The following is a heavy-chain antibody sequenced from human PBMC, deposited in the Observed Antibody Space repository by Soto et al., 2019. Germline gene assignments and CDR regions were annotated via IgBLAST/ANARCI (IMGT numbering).Heavy chain of an antibody. CDR1: GFTFSSYA. D-gene: IGHD2-15*01. CDR3: ARGLNVVVVAATPADY. CDR2: ISYDGSNK. Sequence: GGSLRLSCAASGFTFSSYAMHWVRQAPGKGLEWVAVISYDGSNKYYADSVKGRFTISRDNSKNTLYLQMNSLRAEDTAVYYCARGLNVVVVAATPADYWGQGTLVTDSS. V-gene: IGHV3-30-3*01. J-gene: IGHJ4*02.